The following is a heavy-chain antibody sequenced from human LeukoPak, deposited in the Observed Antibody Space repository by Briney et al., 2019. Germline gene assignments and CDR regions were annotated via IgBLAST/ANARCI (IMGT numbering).Heavy chain of an antibody. J-gene: IGHJ6*03. CDR2: INHGGST. D-gene: IGHD2-21*01. CDR1: GGSLTSYS. V-gene: IGHV4-34*01. CDR3: ARVRAFRPNVARAYYYYMDV. Sequence: PSETLSLTCVVYGGSLTSYSWSWVRQSPGKVLEWLGEINHGGSTNYNPSLKSRVTISLDTSENQFSLRLSSVTAADTAVFYCARVRAFRPNVARAYYYYMDVWGKGTTVTVSS.